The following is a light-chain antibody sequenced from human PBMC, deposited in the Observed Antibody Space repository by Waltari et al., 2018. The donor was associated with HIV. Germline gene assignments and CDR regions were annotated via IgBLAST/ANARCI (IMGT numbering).Light chain of an antibody. CDR1: QDITNL. J-gene: IGKJ4*02. Sequence: QLTQSPSPLSASIGLRVVISCRASQDITNLLAWFQQRPGKAPKSLIFGASTLQTGVPSSKFSGAGSGTDFTLTIADLQPEDVATYYCQQYTSFPLTFGGGTTVEI. CDR2: GAS. CDR3: QQYTSFPLT. V-gene: IGKV1-16*02.